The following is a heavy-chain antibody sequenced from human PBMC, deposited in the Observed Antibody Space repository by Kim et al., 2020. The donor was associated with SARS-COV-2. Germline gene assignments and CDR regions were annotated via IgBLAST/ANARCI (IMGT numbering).Heavy chain of an antibody. CDR3: TSTSTVGT. V-gene: IGHV1-3*01. Sequence: ASVKVSCKASGNTFTSYKIHWVRQAPGQRLEWMGRINGGDGNTIYSQNFQGRVTITRDTFATTAYMELSSLRSEDTAVYYFTSTSTVGTWGQGTLVTVSS. CDR1: GNTFTSYK. J-gene: IGHJ4*02. D-gene: IGHD6-13*01. CDR2: INGGDGNT.